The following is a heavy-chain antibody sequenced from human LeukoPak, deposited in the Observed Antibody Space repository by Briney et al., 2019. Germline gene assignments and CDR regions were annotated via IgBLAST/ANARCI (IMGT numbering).Heavy chain of an antibody. V-gene: IGHV3-49*04. CDR2: IRSKAYGGTA. J-gene: IGHJ4*02. CDR1: GFTFGDYA. D-gene: IGHD3-22*01. CDR3: TGGYYDSSGYYFNHY. Sequence: GGSLRLSCTASGFTFGDYAMSWVRQAPGKGLEWVGFIRSKAYGGTAEYAASVKGRFTISRDDSKSIAYLQMNSLKTEDTAVYYCTGGYYDSSGYYFNHYWGQGTLVTVSS.